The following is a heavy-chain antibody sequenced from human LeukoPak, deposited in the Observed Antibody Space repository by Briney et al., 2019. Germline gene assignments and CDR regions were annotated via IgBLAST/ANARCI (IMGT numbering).Heavy chain of an antibody. J-gene: IGHJ4*02. CDR2: IYPGDSDT. V-gene: IGHV5-51*01. CDR1: GYSFTSYW. Sequence: GESLKISCKGSGYSFTSYWIGWVRQMPGKGLEWMGIIYPGDSDTRYSPSFQGQVTISADKSISTAYLQWSSLKASDTAMYYCARFRDGSGSYYEIDYWGQGTLVTVSS. D-gene: IGHD3-10*01. CDR3: ARFRDGSGSYYEIDY.